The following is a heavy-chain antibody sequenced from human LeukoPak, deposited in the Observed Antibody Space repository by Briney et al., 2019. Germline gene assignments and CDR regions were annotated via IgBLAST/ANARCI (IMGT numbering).Heavy chain of an antibody. CDR1: GYTFTGYY. CDR2: INPNSGGT. Sequence: ASVKVSCKASGYTFTGYYMHWVRQAPGQGLEWMGWINPNSGGTNYAQKFQGRVTMTRDTSISTAYMELSRLRSDDTAVYYCTRASRRSGSYAGAFDIWGQGTMVTVSS. D-gene: IGHD3-10*01. CDR3: TRASRRSGSYAGAFDI. J-gene: IGHJ3*02. V-gene: IGHV1-2*02.